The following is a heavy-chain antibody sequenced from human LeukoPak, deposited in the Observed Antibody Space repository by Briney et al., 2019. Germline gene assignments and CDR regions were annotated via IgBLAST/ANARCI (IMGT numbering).Heavy chain of an antibody. Sequence: PSETLSLTCTVPGGSISSDGYYWSWIRQRPGKGLEWIGYIYYSGSTYYNPSLKSRVTISVDTSKNQFSLKLSSVTAADTAVYYCARAGYDSSGYYYYSFDYWGQGTLVTVSS. J-gene: IGHJ4*02. V-gene: IGHV4-31*03. CDR1: GGSISSDGYY. D-gene: IGHD3-22*01. CDR3: ARAGYDSSGYYYYSFDY. CDR2: IYYSGST.